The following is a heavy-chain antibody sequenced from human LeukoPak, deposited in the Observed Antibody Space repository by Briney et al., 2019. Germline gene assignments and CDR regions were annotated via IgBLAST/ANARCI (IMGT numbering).Heavy chain of an antibody. J-gene: IGHJ4*02. V-gene: IGHV3-7*01. Sequence: GGSLRLSCVASGFTFSSYWMSWVRQAPGKGLEWVATIKQDGSEIYYVDSARGRFTISRDNAQNSLFLQMNSLRVEDTGVYYCARDPLDYWGQGTLVTV. CDR2: IKQDGSEI. CDR3: ARDPLDY. CDR1: GFTFSSYW.